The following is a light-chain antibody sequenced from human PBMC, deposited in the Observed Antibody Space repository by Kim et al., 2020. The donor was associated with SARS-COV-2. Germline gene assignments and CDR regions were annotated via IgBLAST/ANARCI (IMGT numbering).Light chain of an antibody. Sequence: RLAIPCTGSRSNIGAGYDVHWYQQLPGTAPKHHLYGNNNRPSGVPDRFSVSRSGTSASLAITGLQAEDEADYFCQSSDSSLSTVVFGGGTQLTVL. CDR1: RSNIGAGYD. CDR3: QSSDSSLSTVV. V-gene: IGLV1-40*01. CDR2: GNN. J-gene: IGLJ2*01.